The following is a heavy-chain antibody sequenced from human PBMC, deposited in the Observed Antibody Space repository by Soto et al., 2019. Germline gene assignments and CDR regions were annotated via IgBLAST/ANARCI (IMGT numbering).Heavy chain of an antibody. CDR2: IYYSGST. Sequence: PSETLSLTCTVSGGSVSSGSYYWSWIRQPPGKGLEWIGYIYYSGSTNYNPSLKSRVTIPVDTSKNQFSLKLSSVTAADTAVYYCARDRRQRTYYDILTGFYYYGMDVWGQGTTVTVSS. V-gene: IGHV4-61*01. D-gene: IGHD3-9*01. J-gene: IGHJ6*02. CDR3: ARDRRQRTYYDILTGFYYYGMDV. CDR1: GGSVSSGSYY.